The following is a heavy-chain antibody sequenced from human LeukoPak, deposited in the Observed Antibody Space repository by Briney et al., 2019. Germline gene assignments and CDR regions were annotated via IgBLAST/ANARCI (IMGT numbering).Heavy chain of an antibody. CDR2: IIPILGIA. CDR1: GGTFSSYA. D-gene: IGHD3-3*01. J-gene: IGHJ4*02. CDR3: ARENDFWSGYSPTTPYYFDY. Sequence: ASVKVSCKASGGTFSSYASSWVRQAPGQGLEWMGRIIPILGIANYAQKFQGRVTITADKSTSTAYMELSSLRSEDTAVYYCARENDFWSGYSPTTPYYFDYWGQGTLVTVSS. V-gene: IGHV1-69*04.